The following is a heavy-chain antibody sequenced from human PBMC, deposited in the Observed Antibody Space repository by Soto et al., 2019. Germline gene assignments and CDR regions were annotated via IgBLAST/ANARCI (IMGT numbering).Heavy chain of an antibody. J-gene: IGHJ4*02. D-gene: IGHD1-26*01. V-gene: IGHV1-3*01. CDR3: ARMGSGFYWYY. CDR2: INAGNGNT. CDR1: GYTFTTYA. Sequence: QVQLVQSGAEVKKPGASVKVSCKASGYTFTTYAIHWVRQAPGQRLEWMGWINAGNGNTKYSQKVQGRVTITRDTSASTAYMELSSLRSEDTAVYYCARMGSGFYWYYWGQGTLVTVSS.